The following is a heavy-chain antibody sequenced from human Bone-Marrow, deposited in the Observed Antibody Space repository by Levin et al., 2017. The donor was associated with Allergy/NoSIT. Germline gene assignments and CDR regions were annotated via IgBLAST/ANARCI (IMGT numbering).Heavy chain of an antibody. CDR1: GYTLTDLS. Sequence: ASVKVSCKVSGYTLTDLSMHWVRQSPGKGLEWMGGFDPEDAETIYSQKFEGRVTMTEDTSTDTAYMELSTLRSEDTAVYYCATVNTTLNAFGSKHWYFDLWGRGTLVTVSS. V-gene: IGHV1-24*01. J-gene: IGHJ2*01. CDR2: FDPEDAET. CDR3: ATVNTTLNAFGSKHWYFDL. D-gene: IGHD1-26*01.